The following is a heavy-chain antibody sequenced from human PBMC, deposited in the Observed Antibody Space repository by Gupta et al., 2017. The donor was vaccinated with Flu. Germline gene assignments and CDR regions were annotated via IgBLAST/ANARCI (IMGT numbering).Heavy chain of an antibody. CDR3: ARSPRIPRDSSGYYNYYYYGMDV. CDR1: GFTVSSNY. CDR2: IYSGGST. D-gene: IGHD3-22*01. J-gene: IGHJ6*02. Sequence: EVQLVESGGGLVQPGGSLRLSCAASGFTVSSNYMSWVRQAPGKGLEWVSVIYSGGSTYYADSVKGRFTISRHNSKNTLYLQMNSLRAEDTAVYYCARSPRIPRDSSGYYNYYYYGMDVWGQGTTVTVSS. V-gene: IGHV3-53*04.